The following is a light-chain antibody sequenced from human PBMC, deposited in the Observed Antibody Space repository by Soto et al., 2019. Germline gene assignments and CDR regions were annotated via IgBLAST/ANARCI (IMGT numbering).Light chain of an antibody. CDR2: WAS. CDR1: QSVLYSSSNNNF. Sequence: DIVMTQSPDSLAVSLGERATINCKSSQSVLYSSSNNNFLAWYQQKPGQPPRLLIYWASTRESGVPDRFSGSGSGTDFTLTISSLQAEDVALYYCHQYFSTPPTFGGGTKVDIK. J-gene: IGKJ4*01. CDR3: HQYFSTPPT. V-gene: IGKV4-1*01.